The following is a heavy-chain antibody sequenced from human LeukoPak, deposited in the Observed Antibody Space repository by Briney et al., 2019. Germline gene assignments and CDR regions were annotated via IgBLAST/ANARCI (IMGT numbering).Heavy chain of an antibody. CDR2: INYNSGVT. D-gene: IGHD5-18*01. V-gene: IGHV1-2*02. CDR1: GYTFSDYY. J-gene: IGHJ4*02. CDR3: ARKIRYSYGLYYFDY. Sequence: ASVKVSCKASGYTFSDYYMHWVRQAPGQGLEWMGWINYNSGVTNYAQKFQGRVTMTRDTSISTAYMELSSLRSEDTAVYYCARKIRYSYGLYYFDYWGQGTLVTVSS.